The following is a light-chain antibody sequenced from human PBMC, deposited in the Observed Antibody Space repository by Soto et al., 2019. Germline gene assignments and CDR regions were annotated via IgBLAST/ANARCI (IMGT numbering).Light chain of an antibody. V-gene: IGKV1-17*01. CDR1: QSISSN. J-gene: IGKJ1*01. CDR2: AAS. CDR3: QQYNDYPWT. Sequence: DIQITQPPSSVSGSVLERVTITCRASQSISSNLNWYQQKPGKAPKLLIYAASSLQSGVPSRFSGSGSGTEFTLTISSLQPDDFATYYCQQYNDYPWTFGQGTKVDI.